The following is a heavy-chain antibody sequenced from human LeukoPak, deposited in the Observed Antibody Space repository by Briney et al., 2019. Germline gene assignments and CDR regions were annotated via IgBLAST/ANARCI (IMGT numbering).Heavy chain of an antibody. CDR3: ARQVAAAGTVNWFDP. D-gene: IGHD6-13*01. J-gene: IGHJ5*02. CDR2: IYPGDSDT. CDR1: GYSFTSYW. V-gene: IGHV5-51*01. Sequence: GESLKISCKGSGYSFTSYWIGWVRQMPGKGLEWMGIIYPGDSDTRYSPFFQGQVTISADKSISTAYLQWSSLKASDTAMYYCARQVAAAGTVNWFDPWGQGTLVTVSS.